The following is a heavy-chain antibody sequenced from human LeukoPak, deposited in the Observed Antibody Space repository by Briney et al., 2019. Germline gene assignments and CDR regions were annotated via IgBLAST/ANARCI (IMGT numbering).Heavy chain of an antibody. J-gene: IGHJ4*02. V-gene: IGHV4-30-2*01. CDR1: GGSISSGGYY. Sequence: SQTLSLTCTVSGGSISSGGYYWSRIRQPPGKGLEWIGYIYHSGSTYYNPSLKSRVTISVDRSKNQFSLKLSSVTAADTAVYYCARDRAVAGTSDLDYWGQGTLVTVSS. CDR2: IYHSGST. D-gene: IGHD6-19*01. CDR3: ARDRAVAGTSDLDY.